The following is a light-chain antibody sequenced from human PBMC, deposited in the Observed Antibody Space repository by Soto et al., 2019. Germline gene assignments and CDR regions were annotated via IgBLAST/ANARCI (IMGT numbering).Light chain of an antibody. CDR3: QQYDNLPPTWT. V-gene: IGKV1-33*01. Sequence: DIQMTQSPSSLSASVGNRVTITCQASQDIATYLNWYQQKPGKAPNLLIYDASNLETGVPSRFSGGGAGTHFTVTISNLQPEDMATYYGQQYDNLPPTWTFGQGTKGEIE. J-gene: IGKJ1*01. CDR1: QDIATY. CDR2: DAS.